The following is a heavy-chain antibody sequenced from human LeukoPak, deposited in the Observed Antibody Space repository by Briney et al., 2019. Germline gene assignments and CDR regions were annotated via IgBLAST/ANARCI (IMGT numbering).Heavy chain of an antibody. Sequence: GGSLRLSCAASGFIFRGYGMHCVRQAPDKGLQWGAFIRYDGSRKYYADSVKVRFTISRDNSKNTLYLQMNSLRAGNTPMFYCPKLSLTLVNDAFDIWSQGTMLSVSS. CDR2: IRYDGSRK. CDR1: GFIFRGYG. CDR3: PKLSLTLVNDAFDI. J-gene: IGHJ3*02. V-gene: IGHV3-30*02. D-gene: IGHD4/OR15-4a*01.